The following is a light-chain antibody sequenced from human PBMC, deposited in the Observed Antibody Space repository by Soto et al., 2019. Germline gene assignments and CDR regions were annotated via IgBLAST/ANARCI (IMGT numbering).Light chain of an antibody. CDR2: AAS. Sequence: EIVLTQSPGTLSLSPGERATLSCRASQTVTSAYMAWYQQKPGQAPNLLIYAASTRAVGIPDRFSASGSGTDFTLTISRLEPEDFEVYYCQPYSESPRTLGQGTKVDIK. CDR1: QTVTSAY. J-gene: IGKJ1*01. CDR3: QPYSESPRT. V-gene: IGKV3-20*01.